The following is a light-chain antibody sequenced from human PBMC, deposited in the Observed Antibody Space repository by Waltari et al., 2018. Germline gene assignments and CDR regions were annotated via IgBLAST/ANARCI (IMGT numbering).Light chain of an antibody. CDR3: AARDDSLRGV. Sequence: QSVLTQPPSASGTPGQRVTISCSGSSSNIGSNYVYWYQQLPGTAPKLLIYRNSQPPSGGPDRFSCSKSGTSASLAISGLRSEDDADYYCAARDDSLRGVFGTVTKVTVL. J-gene: IGLJ1*01. V-gene: IGLV1-47*01. CDR2: RNS. CDR1: SSNIGSNY.